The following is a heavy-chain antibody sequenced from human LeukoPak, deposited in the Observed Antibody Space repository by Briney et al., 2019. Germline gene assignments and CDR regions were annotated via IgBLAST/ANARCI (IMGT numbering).Heavy chain of an antibody. CDR2: IYPGDSNI. D-gene: IGHD2-21*01. CDR3: ARAPMVVIALDAFDI. Sequence: RGESLKISCKSSGDIFTTYWIGWVHQMPGKGLEWMGIIYPGDSNIKYSPSFQGQVTISADGSINTVYLQWSSLKASDTAMYYCARAPMVVIALDAFDIWGQGTMVTVSS. CDR1: GDIFTTYW. J-gene: IGHJ3*02. V-gene: IGHV5-51*07.